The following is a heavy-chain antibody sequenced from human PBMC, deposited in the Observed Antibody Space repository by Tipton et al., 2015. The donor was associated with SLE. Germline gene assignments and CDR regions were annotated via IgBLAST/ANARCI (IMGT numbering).Heavy chain of an antibody. V-gene: IGHV4-34*01. CDR1: GGSFSGYY. J-gene: IGHJ4*02. Sequence: LRLSCAVYGGSFSGYYWSWIRQPPGKGLEWIGEINHSGSTNYNPSLKSRVTISVDTSKNQFSLKLSSVTAADTAVYYCARGQWLSTTLAFDYWGQGTLVTVSS. D-gene: IGHD3-22*01. CDR3: ARGQWLSTTLAFDY. CDR2: INHSGST.